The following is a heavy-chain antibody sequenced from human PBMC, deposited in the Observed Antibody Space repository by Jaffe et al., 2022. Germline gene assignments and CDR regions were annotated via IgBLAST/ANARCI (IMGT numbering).Heavy chain of an antibody. CDR2: IYHSGST. D-gene: IGHD3-10*01. J-gene: IGHJ4*02. V-gene: IGHV4-38-2*01. Sequence: QVQLQESGPGLVKPSETLSLTCAVSGYSISSGYYWGWIRQPPGKGLEWIGSIYHSGSTYYNPSLKSRVTISVDTSKNQFSLKLSSVTAADTAVYYCAGAPLGEVAIDYWGQGTLVTVSS. CDR1: GYSISSGYY. CDR3: AGAPLGEVAIDY.